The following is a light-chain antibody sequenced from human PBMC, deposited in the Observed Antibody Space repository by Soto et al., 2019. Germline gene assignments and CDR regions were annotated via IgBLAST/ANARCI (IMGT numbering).Light chain of an antibody. J-gene: IGKJ2*01. CDR3: MQPLQNPYS. CDR1: QSLLYSNGNNY. Sequence: DIVMTQSPLSLPVTPGEPASISCRSSQSLLYSNGNNYVDWYLQKPGQSPQLLIYLASSRASGVPERVSGSGSGTDFTLKISRVEAEDVGGYACMQPLQNPYSFGQGTNLDIK. CDR2: LAS. V-gene: IGKV2-28*01.